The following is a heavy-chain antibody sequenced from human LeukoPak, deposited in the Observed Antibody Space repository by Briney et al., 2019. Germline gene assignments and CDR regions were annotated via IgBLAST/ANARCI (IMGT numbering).Heavy chain of an antibody. D-gene: IGHD3-3*01. CDR2: IHYSGST. CDR1: GGSISNYY. J-gene: IGHJ4*02. CDR3: ARNYDFWSGYLDY. Sequence: SETLSLTCTVSGGSISNYYWSWIRQPPGKGLEWIGYIHYSGSTNNNPSLKSRVTISVDTSKNQFSLKLTSVTAADTAVYYCARNYDFWSGYLDYWGREPWSPSPQ. V-gene: IGHV4-59*01.